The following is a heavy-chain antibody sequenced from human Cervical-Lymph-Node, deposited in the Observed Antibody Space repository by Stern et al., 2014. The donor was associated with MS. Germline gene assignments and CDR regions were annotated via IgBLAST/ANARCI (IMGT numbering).Heavy chain of an antibody. Sequence: QDQLVQSGAEVKKPGASVKVSCKASGYTFMTYAMHWVRQAPGQRLEWMGWINAGNGNTKYSQKFQGRVTITRDTSASTAYMELSSLRSEDTAVYYCARGAGVYWYFDLWGRGTLVTVSS. CDR2: INAGNGNT. CDR3: ARGAGVYWYFDL. CDR1: GYTFMTYA. D-gene: IGHD3-10*01. V-gene: IGHV1-3*01. J-gene: IGHJ2*01.